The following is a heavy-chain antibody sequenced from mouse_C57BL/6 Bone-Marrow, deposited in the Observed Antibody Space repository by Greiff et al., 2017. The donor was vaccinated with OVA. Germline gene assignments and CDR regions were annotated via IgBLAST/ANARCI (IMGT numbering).Heavy chain of an antibody. J-gene: IGHJ4*01. CDR2: ISNGGGST. D-gene: IGHD2-14*01. V-gene: IGHV5-12*01. Sequence: EVKLVESGGGLVQPGGSPKLSCAASGFTFSDYYMYWVRQTPEKRLEWVAYISNGGGSTYYPDTVKGRFTISRANAKQPLYLQMSLLKSEATATLDCARHRYDGNSRYYYAMDYWGKGTSVTVSS. CDR3: ARHRYDGNSRYYYAMDY. CDR1: GFTFSDYY.